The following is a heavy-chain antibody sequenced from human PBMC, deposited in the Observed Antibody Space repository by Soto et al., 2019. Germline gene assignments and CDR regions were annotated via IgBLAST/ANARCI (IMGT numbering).Heavy chain of an antibody. Sequence: EVQLLESGGGFVQPGESLRPSCAASGFTFSLSAMSWVRRAPGRGLDWVSSLSGGGSTTDYADSVKGRFTISRDNSKNTVHLQMNSLRAEDTAVYYCAKGPEYDILTGCDYWGQGALVTVSS. J-gene: IGHJ4*02. CDR1: GFTFSLSA. CDR2: LSGGGSTT. CDR3: AKGPEYDILTGCDY. V-gene: IGHV3-23*01. D-gene: IGHD3-9*01.